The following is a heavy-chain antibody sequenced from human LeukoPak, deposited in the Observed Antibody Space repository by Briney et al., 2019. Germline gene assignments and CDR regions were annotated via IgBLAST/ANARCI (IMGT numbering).Heavy chain of an antibody. CDR2: ISGSGGST. CDR1: GFTFSSYA. V-gene: IGHV3-23*01. D-gene: IGHD5-24*01. CDR3: AEGGRDGYNFDY. J-gene: IGHJ4*02. Sequence: GGSLRLSCAASGFTFSSYAMSWVRQAPGKGLEWVSAISGSGGSTYYADSVKGRFTIPRDNSKNTLYLQMNSLRAEDTAVYYCAEGGRDGYNFDYWGQGTLVTVSS.